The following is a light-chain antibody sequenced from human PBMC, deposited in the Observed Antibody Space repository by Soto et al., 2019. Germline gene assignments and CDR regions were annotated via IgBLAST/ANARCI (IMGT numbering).Light chain of an antibody. CDR1: SSDVGGYSY. CDR2: EVS. J-gene: IGLJ2*01. V-gene: IGLV2-8*01. Sequence: QSALTQPPSASGSPGPAVAISCTGTSSDVGGYSYVSWYQQHPGKAPKLMIYEVSKRPSGVSDRFSGSKSGNTASLTISGLQAEDEADYYCSSYARNRDVLFGGGTKLTVL. CDR3: SSYARNRDVL.